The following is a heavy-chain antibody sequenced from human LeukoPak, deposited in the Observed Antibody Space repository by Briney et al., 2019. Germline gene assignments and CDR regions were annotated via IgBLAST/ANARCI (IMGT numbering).Heavy chain of an antibody. CDR2: IYYSGST. CDR3: AGGPQEMYYYDSSGYWGPFDS. Sequence: ASETLSLTCTVSGGSISSYYWSWIRQPPGKGLEWIGYIYYSGSTYYNPSLKSRVTISVDTSKNQFSLNLSSVTAADTAVYYCAGGPQEMYYYDSSGYWGPFDSWGQGTLVTVSS. J-gene: IGHJ4*02. D-gene: IGHD3-22*01. CDR1: GGSISSYY. V-gene: IGHV4-59*12.